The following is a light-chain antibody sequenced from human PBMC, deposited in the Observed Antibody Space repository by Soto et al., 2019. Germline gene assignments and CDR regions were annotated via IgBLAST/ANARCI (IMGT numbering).Light chain of an antibody. CDR1: QSISSY. J-gene: IGKJ1*01. V-gene: IGKV1-27*01. CDR2: AAS. Sequence: IQMTQAPSSLSASLGDRVTITCRASQSISSYLNWYQQKPGKAPKLLIYAASTLQSGVPSRFSGSGSETDFTLTISSLQPEDVATYYCQKYNSAYGTFGQGTKVDI. CDR3: QKYNSAYGT.